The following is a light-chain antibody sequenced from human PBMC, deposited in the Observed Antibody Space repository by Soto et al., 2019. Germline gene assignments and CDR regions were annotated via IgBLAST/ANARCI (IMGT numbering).Light chain of an antibody. CDR1: SSNVGSYNL. V-gene: IGLV2-23*01. J-gene: IGLJ2*01. CDR3: CSYAGSNTLV. CDR2: EAN. Sequence: QSVLTQPASVSGSPGQSITISCTGTSSNVGSYNLVSWYQQHPGKAPNLMIYEANKRPSGVSNRFSGSKSGNTASLTISGLQAEDEADYYCCSYAGSNTLVFGGGTKVTVL.